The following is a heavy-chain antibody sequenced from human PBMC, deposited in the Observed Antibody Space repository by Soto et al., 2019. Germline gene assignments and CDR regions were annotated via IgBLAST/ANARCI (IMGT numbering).Heavy chain of an antibody. V-gene: IGHV3-72*01. CDR3: ARDRRPGWYFDL. Sequence: EVQLVESGGGLVQPGGSLRLSCAASGFTFSDHYMDWVRQAPGKGLEWVGRTRNKANSYTTEYAASVKGRFTISRDESKNSLYLQMNSLKTEDTAVYYCARDRRPGWYFDLWGRGTLVTVSS. J-gene: IGHJ2*01. D-gene: IGHD3-10*01. CDR1: GFTFSDHY. CDR2: TRNKANSYTT.